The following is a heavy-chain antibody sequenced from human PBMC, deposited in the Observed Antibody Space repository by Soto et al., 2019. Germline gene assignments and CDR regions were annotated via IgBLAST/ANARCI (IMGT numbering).Heavy chain of an antibody. CDR1: GFSLSTSGVG. V-gene: IGHV2-5*02. D-gene: IGHD2-2*01. CDR3: AHKNPGGMLFDY. J-gene: IGHJ4*02. CDR2: IYWDDDK. Sequence: QITLKESGPTLVKPTQTLTLTCTFSGFSLSTSGVGVGWIRQPPGKALEWLALIYWDDDKRYSPSLKSRLTITKDTSKHQVVLTVPNMDPVDTATYYCAHKNPGGMLFDYWGQGTLVTVSS.